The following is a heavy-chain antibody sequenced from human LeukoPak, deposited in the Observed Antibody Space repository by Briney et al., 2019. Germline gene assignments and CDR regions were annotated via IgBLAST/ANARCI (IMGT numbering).Heavy chain of an antibody. J-gene: IGHJ1*01. CDR1: GSPVRSRY. V-gene: IGHV3-53*01. CDR2: IYSGGTT. D-gene: IGHD3-3*01. Sequence: GGSLRLSCEVSGSPVRSRYMTWVRQAPGKGLECVSVIYSGGTTYYIDSVKGRFTISRDISKSTMYLEMNNLRVEDTAVYYCASLEGGPTDGRWGQGTLVTVSS. CDR3: ASLEGGPTDGR.